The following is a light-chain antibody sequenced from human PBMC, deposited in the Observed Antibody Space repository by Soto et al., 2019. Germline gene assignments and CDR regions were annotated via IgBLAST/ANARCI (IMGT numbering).Light chain of an antibody. Sequence: VLTQAPRSLSLSPGERAPLSCIAAQIVSSSYLAWYQQKPGQSPRLLIYGASSRATGIPDRFSGSGSGTDFTLTISRLEPEDFAVYYCQQYGSSPWTFGQGTKVDIK. V-gene: IGKV3-20*01. CDR2: GAS. CDR3: QQYGSSPWT. CDR1: QIVSSSY. J-gene: IGKJ1*01.